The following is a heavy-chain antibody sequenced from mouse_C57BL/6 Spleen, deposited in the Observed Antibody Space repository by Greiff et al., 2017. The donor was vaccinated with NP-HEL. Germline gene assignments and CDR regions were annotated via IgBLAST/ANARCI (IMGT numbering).Heavy chain of an antibody. CDR3: AKNGNYGYFDY. Sequence: VQRVESGPGLVQPSQSLSITCTVSGFSLTSSGVHWVRQSPGKGLEWLGVIWRGGSTDYNAAFMSRLSITKDNSKSHVFFKMNSLQADDTAIYYCAKNGNYGYFDYWGQGTTLTVSS. V-gene: IGHV2-5*01. CDR1: GFSLTSSG. CDR2: IWRGGST. J-gene: IGHJ2*01. D-gene: IGHD2-1*01.